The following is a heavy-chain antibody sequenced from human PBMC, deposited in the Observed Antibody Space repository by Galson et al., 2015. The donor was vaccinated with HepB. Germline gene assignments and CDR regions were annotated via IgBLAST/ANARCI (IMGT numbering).Heavy chain of an antibody. CDR1: GFNFSRFW. CDR3: ARAEVFLRRGYPYYYGLDV. J-gene: IGHJ6*02. Sequence: SLRLSCAVSGFNFSRFWVSWVRQAPGKGLEWVANINQDGSETYFEDSMRGRFTISRDNSKNSLGLHMNSPRVEDTAVYYCARAEVFLRRGYPYYYGLDVWGHGTTVTVSS. V-gene: IGHV3-7*01. D-gene: IGHD2/OR15-2a*01. CDR2: INQDGSET.